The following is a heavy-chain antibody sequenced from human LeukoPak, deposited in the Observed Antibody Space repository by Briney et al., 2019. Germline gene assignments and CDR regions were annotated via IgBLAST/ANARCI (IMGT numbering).Heavy chain of an antibody. D-gene: IGHD2-8*01. CDR2: ISGSGGST. CDR1: GFTFSSYA. V-gene: IGHV3-23*01. J-gene: IGHJ3*02. CDR3: AKDPPRSNLGYYKGRANAFDI. Sequence: GGSLRLSCAASGFTFSSYAMSWVRQAPGKGLEWVSAISGSGGSTYYADSVKGRFTISRDNSKNTLYLQMNSLRAEDTAVYYCAKDPPRSNLGYYKGRANAFDIWGQGTMVTVSS.